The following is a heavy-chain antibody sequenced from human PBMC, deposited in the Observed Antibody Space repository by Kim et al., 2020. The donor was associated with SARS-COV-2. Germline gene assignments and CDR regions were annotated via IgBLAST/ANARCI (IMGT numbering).Heavy chain of an antibody. V-gene: IGHV4-34*01. CDR3: ARGGYASGTYYIPLFYYGLDG. CDR1: GGSFGDYY. CDR2: ISHSGSP. D-gene: IGHD3-10*01. Sequence: SETLYLTCAVNGGSFGDYYWAWIRQSPGKGLEWIGEISHSGSPNYNPSLKSRVTISVDTSKKQFSLKLTSMTAADTAVYYCARGGYASGTYYIPLFYYGLDGCGQGTTVTVSS. J-gene: IGHJ6*02.